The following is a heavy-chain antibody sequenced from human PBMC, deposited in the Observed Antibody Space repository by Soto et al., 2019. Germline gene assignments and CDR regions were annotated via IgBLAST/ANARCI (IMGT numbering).Heavy chain of an antibody. CDR1: GYTFTSYA. J-gene: IGHJ3*02. D-gene: IGHD3-10*01. V-gene: IGHV1-3*01. CDR3: ASGITVGPHFFDAFDI. CDR2: INAGNGNT. Sequence: ASGKVSCKASGYTFTSYAMHWVRQAPGQRLEWMGWINAGNGNTKYSQKFQGRVTITRDTSASTACMELSSLRSEDTAVYYCASGITVGPHFFDAFDIWGQGTMVTVSS.